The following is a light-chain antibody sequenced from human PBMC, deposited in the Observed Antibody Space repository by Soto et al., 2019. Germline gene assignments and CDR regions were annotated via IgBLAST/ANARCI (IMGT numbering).Light chain of an antibody. Sequence: EIVMTQSPATLSLSPGERAALSCRASQSINSELACYQKNSGQPPRLLIYGASTRATGVPARFSGSASGSELTLTISGLQSEDFAVYYCQQGHNWPLTFGQGTRLEI. V-gene: IGKV3-15*01. CDR3: QQGHNWPLT. J-gene: IGKJ2*01. CDR2: GAS. CDR1: QSINSE.